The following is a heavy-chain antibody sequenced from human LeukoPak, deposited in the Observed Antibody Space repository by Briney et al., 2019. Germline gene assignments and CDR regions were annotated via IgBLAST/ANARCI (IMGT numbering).Heavy chain of an antibody. V-gene: IGHV3-33*06. CDR3: AKVNEYYYDSSGFSDY. D-gene: IGHD3-22*01. Sequence: GGSLRLSCAASGFTFSSYGMHWVRQAPGKGLEWVAVIWYDGSNKYYADSVEGRFTISRDNSKNTLYLQMNSLRAEDTAVYYCAKVNEYYYDSSGFSDYWGQGTLVTVSS. CDR2: IWYDGSNK. CDR1: GFTFSSYG. J-gene: IGHJ4*02.